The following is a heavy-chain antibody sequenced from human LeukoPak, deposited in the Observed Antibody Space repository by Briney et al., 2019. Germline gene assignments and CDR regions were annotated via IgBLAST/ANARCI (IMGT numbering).Heavy chain of an antibody. Sequence: GGSLRLSCAASGFTFSSYWMSWVRQAPGKGLEWVANIKQDGSEKYYVDSVKGRFTISRDNAKNSLYLQMNSLRAEDTAVYYCARDADYGDYYYSYGMDVWGQGTTVTVSS. J-gene: IGHJ6*02. CDR1: GFTFSSYW. V-gene: IGHV3-7*01. D-gene: IGHD4-17*01. CDR3: ARDADYGDYYYSYGMDV. CDR2: IKQDGSEK.